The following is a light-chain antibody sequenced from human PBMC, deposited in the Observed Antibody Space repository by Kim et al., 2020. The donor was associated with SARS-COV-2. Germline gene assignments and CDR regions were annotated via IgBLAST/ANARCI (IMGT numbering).Light chain of an antibody. CDR1: QSVNSDY. Sequence: PGERHSLSCRASQSVNSDYLAWYQQIPGQPPRLLILGASSRATGIPDRFSGSGSGTDFTLAISRLEPEDFAVYYCQLYGSSPLMYTFGQGTKLEIK. V-gene: IGKV3-20*01. CDR3: QLYGSSPLMYT. J-gene: IGKJ2*01. CDR2: GAS.